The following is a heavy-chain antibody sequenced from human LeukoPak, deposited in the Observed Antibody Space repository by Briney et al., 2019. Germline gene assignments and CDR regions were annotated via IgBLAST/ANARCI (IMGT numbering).Heavy chain of an antibody. CDR3: ARKSAYGSETSCYYGMDV. J-gene: IGHJ6*02. V-gene: IGHV3-9*01. D-gene: IGHD3-10*01. Sequence: GGSLRLSCAASGFTFDDYAMHWVRQAPGKGLEWVSGISWNSGSIGYADSVKGRFTISRDNAKNSLYLQMDSLRAEDTALYYCARKSAYGSETSCYYGMDVWGQGTTVTVSS. CDR1: GFTFDDYA. CDR2: ISWNSGSI.